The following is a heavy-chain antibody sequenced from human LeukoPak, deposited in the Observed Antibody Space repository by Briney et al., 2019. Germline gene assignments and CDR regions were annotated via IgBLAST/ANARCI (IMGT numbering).Heavy chain of an antibody. CDR1: GGSISSYY. CDR3: ARDFYSSGWYEGFDP. J-gene: IGHJ5*02. V-gene: IGHV4-59*01. CDR2: IYYSGST. D-gene: IGHD6-19*01. Sequence: SETLSLTCTVSGGSISSYYWSWIRQPPGKGLEGIGYIYYSGSTNYNPSLKSRVTISVDTSKNQFSLKLSSVTAADTAVYYCARDFYSSGWYEGFDPWGQGTLVTVSS.